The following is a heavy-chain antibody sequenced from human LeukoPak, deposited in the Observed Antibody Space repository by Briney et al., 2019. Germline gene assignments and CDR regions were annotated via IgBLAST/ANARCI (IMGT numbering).Heavy chain of an antibody. D-gene: IGHD3-10*01. V-gene: IGHV1-8*01. CDR1: GYTFTSYD. CDR2: MNPNSGNT. CDR3: ARGVLWFGELLPQFDP. J-gene: IGHJ5*02. Sequence: GASVKVSCKASGYTFTSYDINWVRQATGQGLEWMGWMNPNSGNTGYAQKFQGRVTMTRNTSISTAYMELCSLRSEDTAVYYCARGVLWFGELLPQFDPWGQGTLVTVSS.